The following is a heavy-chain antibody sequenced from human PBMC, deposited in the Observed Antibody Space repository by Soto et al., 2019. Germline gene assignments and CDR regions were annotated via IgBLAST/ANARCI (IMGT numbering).Heavy chain of an antibody. CDR2: IGTAGDP. J-gene: IGHJ3*02. Sequence: PGESLKISCAASGFTFSSYDMHWVRQATGKGLEWVSAIGTAGDPYYPGSVKGRFTISRENAKNSLYLQMDSLRAGDTAVYYCARVGITTRAFDIWGQGTMVTVSS. CDR1: GFTFSSYD. CDR3: ARVGITTRAFDI. D-gene: IGHD3-22*01. V-gene: IGHV3-13*05.